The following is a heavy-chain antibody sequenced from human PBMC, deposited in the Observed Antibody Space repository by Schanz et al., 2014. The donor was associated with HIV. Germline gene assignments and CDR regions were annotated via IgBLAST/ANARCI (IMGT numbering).Heavy chain of an antibody. CDR1: GGSISSGGYY. CDR3: ARGLVNCSGGSCYSGWFDP. V-gene: IGHV4-31*03. CDR2: IYYSGRT. J-gene: IGHJ5*02. Sequence: QVQLQESGPGLVKPSQTLSLTCTVSGGSISSGGYYWSWIRQHPGKGLEWIGYIYYSGRTYYNPPLKSRVTISVDPSKNQFSLKLSSVTAADTAVYYCARGLVNCSGGSCYSGWFDPWGQGNLVTVSS. D-gene: IGHD2-15*01.